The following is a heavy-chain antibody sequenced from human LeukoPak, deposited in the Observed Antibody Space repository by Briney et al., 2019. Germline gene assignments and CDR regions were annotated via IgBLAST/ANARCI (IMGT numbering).Heavy chain of an antibody. Sequence: GSSVKVSCKASGVTFTYYALNWVRQAPGQGLEWMGVFIPILGTANSTQKFQDRVTITADISTNTAYMELSSLRSEDTAVYFCAGIPVFGVVLHQEPVWGKGTTVTVSS. CDR2: FIPILGTA. CDR3: AGIPVFGVVLHQEPV. CDR1: GVTFTYYA. J-gene: IGHJ6*04. D-gene: IGHD3-3*01. V-gene: IGHV1-69*06.